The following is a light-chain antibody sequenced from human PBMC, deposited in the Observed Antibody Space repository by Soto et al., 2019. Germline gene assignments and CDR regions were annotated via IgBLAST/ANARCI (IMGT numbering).Light chain of an antibody. CDR3: QQYSDYA. V-gene: IGKV1-5*03. CDR1: QNINSW. J-gene: IGKJ2*01. CDR2: KAS. Sequence: DIQMTQSPSTLSASVGDRVTITCRASQNINSWLAWYQQKPGKAPKLLIYKASTLESGVPSRFSGSGSGTEFTLTISSLQPDDSATYYCQQYSDYAFGQGTKLEIK.